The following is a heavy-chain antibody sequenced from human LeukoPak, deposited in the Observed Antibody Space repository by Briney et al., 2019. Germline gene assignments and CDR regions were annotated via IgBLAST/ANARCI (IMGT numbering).Heavy chain of an antibody. CDR3: ARLRDLYNVFDH. V-gene: IGHV4-59*08. J-gene: IGHJ4*02. CDR2: IYHSGST. Sequence: SESPSLTCTVSGVSISSYYWSWLRQPPGKGLEWIGYIYHSGSTNSNPSLQSRAAISLDASKNQFSLKLTSVTAADTAVYYCARLRDLYNVFDHWGQGILVTISS. CDR1: GVSISSYY. D-gene: IGHD3-16*01.